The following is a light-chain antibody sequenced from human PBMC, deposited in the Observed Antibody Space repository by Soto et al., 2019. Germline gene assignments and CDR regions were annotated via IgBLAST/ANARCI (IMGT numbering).Light chain of an antibody. CDR1: SSDVGAYKY. V-gene: IGLV2-14*01. Sequence: SVLTQPASVSGPPGQSVTISCTGTSSDVGAYKYVSWYQQHPGKAPKLMIYEVSNRPSGVSNRFSGSKSGNTASLTISGLQADDEADYYCNSYAGTITRFVFGTGTKV. CDR2: EVS. J-gene: IGLJ1*01. CDR3: NSYAGTITRFV.